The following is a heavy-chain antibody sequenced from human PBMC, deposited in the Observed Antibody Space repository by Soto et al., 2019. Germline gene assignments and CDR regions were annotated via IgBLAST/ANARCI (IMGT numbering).Heavy chain of an antibody. CDR2: ISYDGSNK. Sequence: PGGSLRLSCAASGFTFSSYGMHWVRQAPGKGLEWVAVISYDGSNKYYADSVKGRFTISRDNSKNTLYLQMNSLRAEDTAVYYCAKDLRRNRALDYWGQGTLVTVSS. CDR1: GFTFSSYG. V-gene: IGHV3-30*18. D-gene: IGHD5-12*01. CDR3: AKDLRRNRALDY. J-gene: IGHJ4*02.